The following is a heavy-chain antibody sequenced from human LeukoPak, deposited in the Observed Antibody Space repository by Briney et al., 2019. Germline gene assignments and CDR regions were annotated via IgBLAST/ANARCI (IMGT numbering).Heavy chain of an antibody. J-gene: IGHJ4*02. CDR2: IYYSGIT. CDR1: GGSITSYY. Sequence: SETLSLTCTVSGGSITSYYWSWIRQPPGKGLEWIGYIYYSGITNYNPSLKSRLTISMDTSKNQFSLNLSSVTAADTAVYYCARRGGQYDYSIDYWGQGTLVTVSS. D-gene: IGHD4-11*01. CDR3: ARRGGQYDYSIDY. V-gene: IGHV4-59*01.